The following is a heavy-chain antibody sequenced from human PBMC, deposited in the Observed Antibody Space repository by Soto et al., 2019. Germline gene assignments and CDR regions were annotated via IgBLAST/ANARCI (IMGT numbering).Heavy chain of an antibody. Sequence: EASVKVSFKASGVTFSSYAICCVRQAPGHRLEWMGGIIPIFGTANYAQKFQGRVTITADKSTSTAYMELSSLRSEDTAVYYCARDLLILWDSESPAGYYYYGMDVWGQGTTVTVSS. CDR2: IIPIFGTA. CDR1: GVTFSSYA. V-gene: IGHV1-69*06. J-gene: IGHJ6*02. CDR3: ARDLLILWDSESPAGYYYYGMDV. D-gene: IGHD1-26*01.